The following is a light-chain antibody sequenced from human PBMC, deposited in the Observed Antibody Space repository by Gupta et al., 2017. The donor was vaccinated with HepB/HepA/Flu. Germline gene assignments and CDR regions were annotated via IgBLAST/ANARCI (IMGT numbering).Light chain of an antibody. CDR2: LGS. CDR3: MQALQTPFT. V-gene: IGKV2-28*01. J-gene: IGKJ3*01. Sequence: DIVMTQSPLSLPVTPGEPASISCRSSQSLLHSNGYIYLDWYLQKQGQSPQLLIYLGSNRASGVPDRFSCSGSGTDFTLKISRVEAEYVGIYYCMQALQTPFTFGPGTKVDIK. CDR1: QSLLHSNGYIY.